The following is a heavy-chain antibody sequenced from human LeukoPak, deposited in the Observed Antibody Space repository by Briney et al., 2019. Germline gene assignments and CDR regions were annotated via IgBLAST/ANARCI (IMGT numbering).Heavy chain of an antibody. CDR1: GFTFSDYA. CDR2: ISKDGSDK. V-gene: IGHV3-30-3*01. J-gene: IGHJ4*02. D-gene: IGHD1-7*01. CDR3: AKDYWWDYDY. Sequence: GGSLRLSCAASGFTFSDYAMHWVRQAPGKGLEWVAVISKDGSDKYYPGSVRGRFTISRDNSKNTIYLQMDSLRAEDTAIYYCAKDYWWDYDYWGQGTLVTVSS.